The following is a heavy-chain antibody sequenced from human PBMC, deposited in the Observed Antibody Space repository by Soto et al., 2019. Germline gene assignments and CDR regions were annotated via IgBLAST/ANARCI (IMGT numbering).Heavy chain of an antibody. Sequence: SETLSLTCAVYGGSFSGYYWSWIRQPPGKGLEWIGEINHSGSTNYNPSLKSRVTISVDTSKNQFSLKLSSVTAADTAVYYCARGPLAVAGYFDYWGQGTLVTVSS. J-gene: IGHJ4*02. D-gene: IGHD6-19*01. CDR3: ARGPLAVAGYFDY. CDR2: INHSGST. V-gene: IGHV4-34*01. CDR1: GGSFSGYY.